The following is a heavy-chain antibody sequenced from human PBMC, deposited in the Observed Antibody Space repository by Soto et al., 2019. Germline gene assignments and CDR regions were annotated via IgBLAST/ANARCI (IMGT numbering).Heavy chain of an antibody. CDR1: GFTFSSYS. J-gene: IGHJ4*02. Sequence: ESGGGLVKPGGSLRLSCAASGFTFSSYSMNWVRQAPGKGLEWVSSISSSSSYIYYADSVKGRFTISRDNAKNSLYLQMNSLRAEDTAVYYCARDYGDQYYFDYWGQGTLVTVSS. D-gene: IGHD4-17*01. CDR3: ARDYGDQYYFDY. V-gene: IGHV3-21*01. CDR2: ISSSSSYI.